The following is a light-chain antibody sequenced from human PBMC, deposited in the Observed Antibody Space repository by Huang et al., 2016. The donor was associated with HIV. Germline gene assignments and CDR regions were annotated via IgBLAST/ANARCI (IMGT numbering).Light chain of an antibody. Sequence: DIQMTQSPSSLSASVGDRVTITCRASQDISNYLVWFQQKPGKAPKFLIYAASSVQSGVPSRFSGSGSGTDFTLTINSLQPEDFATYFCQQYDSYPLTFGQGTRLDIK. CDR3: QQYDSYPLT. J-gene: IGKJ5*01. V-gene: IGKV1-16*01. CDR1: QDISNY. CDR2: AAS.